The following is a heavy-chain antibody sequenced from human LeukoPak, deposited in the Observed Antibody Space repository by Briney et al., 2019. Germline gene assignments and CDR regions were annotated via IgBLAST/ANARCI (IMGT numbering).Heavy chain of an antibody. CDR1: GGSISNDF. CDR3: AGDIAAINIPGSRLDP. J-gene: IGHJ5*02. Sequence: KASETLSLTCTVSGGSISNDFWSWIRQPPGKGLEWIGYNSGITNYNPSLKRRVTISVDTSKSQFSLRLRSVTAADTAVYFCAGDIAAINIPGSRLDPWGQGTLVTVSS. V-gene: IGHV4-59*08. CDR2: NSGIT. D-gene: IGHD6-13*01.